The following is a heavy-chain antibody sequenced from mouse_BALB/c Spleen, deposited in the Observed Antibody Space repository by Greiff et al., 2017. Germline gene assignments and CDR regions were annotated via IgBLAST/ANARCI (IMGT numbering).Heavy chain of an antibody. D-gene: IGHD1-1*01. CDR3: NYYGFAY. CDR2: IDPENGDT. V-gene: IGHV14-4*02. Sequence: VQLQQSGAELVRSGASVKLSCTASGFNIKDYYMHWVKQRPEQGLEWIGWIDPENGDTEYAPKFQGKATMTADTSSNTAYLQLSSLTSEDTAVYYCNYYGFAYWGQGTLVTVSA. CDR1: GFNIKDYY. J-gene: IGHJ3*01.